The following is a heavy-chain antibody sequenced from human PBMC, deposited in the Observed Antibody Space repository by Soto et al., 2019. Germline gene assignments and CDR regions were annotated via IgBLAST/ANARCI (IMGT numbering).Heavy chain of an antibody. CDR3: AKEETTSDAFDI. Sequence: SLRLSCAASGFTFDDYAMHWVRQAPGKGLEWVSGISWNSGSIGYADSVKGRFTISRDNAKNSLYLQMNSLRAEDTALYYCAKEETTSDAFDIWGQGTMVTVSS. V-gene: IGHV3-9*01. J-gene: IGHJ3*02. D-gene: IGHD1-7*01. CDR2: ISWNSGSI. CDR1: GFTFDDYA.